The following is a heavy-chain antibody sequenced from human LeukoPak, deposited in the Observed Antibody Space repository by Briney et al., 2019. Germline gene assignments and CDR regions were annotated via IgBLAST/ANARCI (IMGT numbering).Heavy chain of an antibody. D-gene: IGHD3-22*01. Sequence: SETLSLTCTLSGVSIGSDNYLWSWVRQPAGKGLEWIGRILSSGSTNYNPSLRSRVTSSIDTSKNKFSLDLISVTAADTAVYYCAVRKFGYPFDMWGQGTMVTVSS. J-gene: IGHJ3*02. CDR1: GVSIGSDNYL. CDR2: ILSSGST. CDR3: AVRKFGYPFDM. V-gene: IGHV4-61*02.